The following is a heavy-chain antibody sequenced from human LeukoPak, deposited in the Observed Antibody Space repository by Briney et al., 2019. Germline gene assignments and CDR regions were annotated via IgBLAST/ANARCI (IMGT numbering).Heavy chain of an antibody. Sequence: ASVKVSCKASGYTFNDYYIHWVRQAPGQGLEWMGWINPNSGGTKYAQKFQGRVTMTRDTSISTAYMELSSLTSDDTAVYYCARGLTSPDYWGQGTPVTVSS. CDR1: GYTFNDYY. D-gene: IGHD3-3*01. V-gene: IGHV1-2*02. CDR2: INPNSGGT. CDR3: ARGLTSPDY. J-gene: IGHJ4*02.